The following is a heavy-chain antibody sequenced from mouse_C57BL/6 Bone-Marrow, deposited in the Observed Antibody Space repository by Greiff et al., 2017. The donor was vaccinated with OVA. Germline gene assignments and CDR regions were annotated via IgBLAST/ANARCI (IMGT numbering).Heavy chain of an antibody. V-gene: IGHV5-6*01. CDR2: ISSGGSYT. CDR1: GFTFSSYG. D-gene: IGHD4-1*01. Sequence: EVQLVESGGDLVKPGGSLKLSCAASGFTFSSYGMSWVRQTPDKRLEWVATISSGGSYTYYPDSVKGRFTISRDNAKNTLYLQMSSLKSEDTAMYYCARHWKDWAYYYAMDYWGQGTSVTVSS. J-gene: IGHJ4*01. CDR3: ARHWKDWAYYYAMDY.